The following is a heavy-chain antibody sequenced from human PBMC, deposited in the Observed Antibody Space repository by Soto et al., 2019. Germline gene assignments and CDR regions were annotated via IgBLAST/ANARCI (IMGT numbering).Heavy chain of an antibody. CDR2: IIPSFGTA. J-gene: IGHJ4*02. V-gene: IGHV1-69*01. CDR1: GGTFSSYA. Sequence: QVQLVQSGAEVKKPGSSVKVSCKASGGTFSSYAISWVRQSPGQGLEWMGGIIPSFGTANYAQKFQCRVTITADESTSTAEMELSSLRSEDTAVDYCASLYSSGWPIDYWGQGTLVTVST. CDR3: ASLYSSGWPIDY. D-gene: IGHD6-19*01.